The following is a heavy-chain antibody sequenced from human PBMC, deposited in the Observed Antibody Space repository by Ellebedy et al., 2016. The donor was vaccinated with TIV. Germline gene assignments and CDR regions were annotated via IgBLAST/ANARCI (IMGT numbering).Heavy chain of an antibody. J-gene: IGHJ4*02. CDR2: IYAGGNT. CDR3: ARIPYNHSTGWVAYFDY. D-gene: IGHD3-22*01. CDR1: GFIVSGNY. Sequence: GESLKISCAASGFIVSGNYMNWVRQAPGKGLEWVSVIYAGGNTKYADSVKGRFTISRDNSQNTLYLQMNSLRAEDTAVYFCARIPYNHSTGWVAYFDYWGQGTQVTVSS. V-gene: IGHV3-53*01.